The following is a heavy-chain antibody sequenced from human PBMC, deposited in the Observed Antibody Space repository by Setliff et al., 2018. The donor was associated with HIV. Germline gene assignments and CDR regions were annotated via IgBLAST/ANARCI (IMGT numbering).Heavy chain of an antibody. J-gene: IGHJ6*03. V-gene: IGHV4-61*01. D-gene: IGHD6-6*01. Sequence: SETLSLTCTVSGDSVSSASYYWSWIRQPPGKGLEWIGYIYYSGTTKYNPSLKSRVTISVDTSRNQFSLKLSSVTAADTAVYYCASEAWTSYRSSSGYYYYYMDAWGKGTTVTVSS. CDR1: GDSVSSASYY. CDR3: ASEAWTSYRSSSGYYYYYMDA. CDR2: IYYSGTT.